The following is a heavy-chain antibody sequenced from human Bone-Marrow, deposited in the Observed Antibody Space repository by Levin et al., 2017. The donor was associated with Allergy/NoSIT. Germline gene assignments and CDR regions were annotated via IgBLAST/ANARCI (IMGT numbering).Heavy chain of an antibody. CDR1: GFTFSNYA. D-gene: IGHD6-19*01. J-gene: IGHJ4*02. CDR2: LGGVGDMT. V-gene: IGHV3-23*01. Sequence: TGGSLRLSCAASGFTFSNYAMTWVRQAPGKGLEWVSALGGVGDMTRYADSVKGRFTISRDNSKNTLFLQMNSLRVEDTAVYFCAKGSSVWFLEQDSWGQGTLVTVSS. CDR3: AKGSSVWFLEQDS.